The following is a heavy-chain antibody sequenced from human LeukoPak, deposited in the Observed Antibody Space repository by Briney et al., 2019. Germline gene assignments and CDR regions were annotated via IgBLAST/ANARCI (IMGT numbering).Heavy chain of an antibody. V-gene: IGHV4-38-2*01. CDR2: IYHSGST. D-gene: IGHD3-3*01. Sequence: SETLSLTCAVSGYSISSGYYWGWIRQPPGKGLEWIGSIYHSGSTYYNPSLKSRVTISVDTSKNQFSLKLSSVTAADTTVYYCARGNTIFGVVIFPSGFDPWGQGTLVTVSS. CDR1: GYSISSGYY. J-gene: IGHJ5*02. CDR3: ARGNTIFGVVIFPSGFDP.